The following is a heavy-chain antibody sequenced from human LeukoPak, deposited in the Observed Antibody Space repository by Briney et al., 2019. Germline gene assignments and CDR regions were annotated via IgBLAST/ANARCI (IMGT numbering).Heavy chain of an antibody. D-gene: IGHD1-1*01. V-gene: IGHV3-7*01. Sequence: GGSLRLSCAASGFTFSSYEMNWVRRTPGKGLEWVANIKQDGSEKNYVDSVKGRFTISRDNAKNSLYMEMNSLRAEDTAVYYCARGPELETKYRHSDYWGQGTLVTVFS. J-gene: IGHJ4*02. CDR2: IKQDGSEK. CDR3: ARGPELETKYRHSDY. CDR1: GFTFSSYE.